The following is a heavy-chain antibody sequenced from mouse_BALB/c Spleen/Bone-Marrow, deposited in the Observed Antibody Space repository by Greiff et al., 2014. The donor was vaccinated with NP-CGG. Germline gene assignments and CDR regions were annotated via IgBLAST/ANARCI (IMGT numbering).Heavy chain of an antibody. CDR3: ARGGYDTSIFAY. J-gene: IGHJ3*01. CDR1: GYTFSSYW. CDR2: ILPGSGTT. V-gene: IGHV1-9*01. D-gene: IGHD2-3*01. Sequence: QVQLKESGAELMKPGASVKISRKATGYTFSSYWIEWGNQRPGHGLEWVGEILPGSGTTHYNEKFKDKATFTADTSSNTAYMQLSSLTSEDSAVYYCARGGYDTSIFAYWGQGTLVTVSA.